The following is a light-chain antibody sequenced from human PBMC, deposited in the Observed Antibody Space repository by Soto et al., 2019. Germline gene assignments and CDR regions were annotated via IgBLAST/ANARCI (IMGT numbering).Light chain of an antibody. J-gene: IGKJ2*01. CDR1: QGVSSSY. CDR2: GAS. V-gene: IGKV3-20*01. CDR3: QQYFGSRPYN. Sequence: EIVLTQSPGTRSLSPGERATLSCRASQGVSSSYLAWYQQKPGQAHRLLIYGASSRATGIPDRFSGSGSGTDFTLTISRLEPEDFAVYYCQQYFGSRPYNVGQGTKLEIK.